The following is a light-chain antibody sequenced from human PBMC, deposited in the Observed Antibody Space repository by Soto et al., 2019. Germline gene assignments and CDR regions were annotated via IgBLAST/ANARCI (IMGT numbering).Light chain of an antibody. CDR1: QSICTW. J-gene: IGKJ2*01. CDR3: QQYNGYPHT. Sequence: DIQMTQSPSTLSASVGDRVTITCRASQSICTWLAWYQQKPGKAPKLLIYKASSLRNGVPSRFSGSGSGTEFTLTIYSLQPDDFASYYCQQYNGYPHTFGQGTKLEIK. V-gene: IGKV1-5*03. CDR2: KAS.